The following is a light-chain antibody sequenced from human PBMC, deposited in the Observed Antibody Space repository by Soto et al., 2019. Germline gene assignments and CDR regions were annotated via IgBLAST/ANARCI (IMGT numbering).Light chain of an antibody. CDR3: AAWDDSLNGAVV. CDR2: SNN. J-gene: IGLJ2*01. CDR1: SSNIGSNT. V-gene: IGLV1-44*01. Sequence: QSAPTQPPSASGTPGQRVTISCSGSSSNIGSNTVNWYQQLPGTAPKLLIYSNNQRPSGVPDRFSGSKSGTSASLAISGLQSEDEADYYCAAWDDSLNGAVVFGGGTQLTVL.